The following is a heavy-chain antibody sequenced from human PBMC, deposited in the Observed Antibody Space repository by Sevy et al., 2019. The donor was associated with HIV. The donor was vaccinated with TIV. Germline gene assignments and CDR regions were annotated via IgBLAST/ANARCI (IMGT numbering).Heavy chain of an antibody. V-gene: IGHV3-23*01. Sequence: GGSLRLSCAASGFTFSSYAMSWVRQAPGKGLEWVSAISGSGGSTYYADSVKGRLTISRDNSKNTLYLQMNSLRAEDTAVYYCANCMVATIGPSDYWGQGTLVTVSS. CDR3: ANCMVATIGPSDY. J-gene: IGHJ4*02. CDR2: ISGSGGST. CDR1: GFTFSSYA. D-gene: IGHD5-12*01.